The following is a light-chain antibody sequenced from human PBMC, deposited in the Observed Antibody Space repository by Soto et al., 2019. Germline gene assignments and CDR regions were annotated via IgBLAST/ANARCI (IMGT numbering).Light chain of an antibody. CDR1: QSVSSY. CDR3: QQRRNWHLT. V-gene: IGKV3-11*01. CDR2: DAS. J-gene: IGKJ4*01. Sequence: EIVLTQSPATLSLSPGERATLSCRASQSVSSYLAWYQQKPGQAPRLLIYDASNRATGIPARFSGSGSGTDFTLTISSLEPEDFEVYYCQQRRNWHLTFGGGTKVDIK.